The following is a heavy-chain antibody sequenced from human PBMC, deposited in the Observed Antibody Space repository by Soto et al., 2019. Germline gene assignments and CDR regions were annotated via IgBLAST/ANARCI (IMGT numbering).Heavy chain of an antibody. CDR3: ARDGKAVAEKFAS. V-gene: IGHV4-34*01. CDR1: GGSFSGYY. Sequence: PETLSLTCAGYGGSFSGYYWTWSRQPPGKGLEWIGEINHSGSTNYNPSLKSRVTILVDTSKNQFSLKLSSVTAADTAVYYCARDGKAVAEKFASWGQGTLVIVSS. CDR2: INHSGST. D-gene: IGHD6-19*01. J-gene: IGHJ4*02.